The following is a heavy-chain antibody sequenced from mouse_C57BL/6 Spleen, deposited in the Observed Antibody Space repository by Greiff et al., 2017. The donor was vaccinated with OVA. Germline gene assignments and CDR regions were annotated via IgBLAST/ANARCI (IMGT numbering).Heavy chain of an antibody. CDR1: GFTFSSYG. D-gene: IGHD1-1*01. Sequence: EVQGVESGGDLVKPGGSLKLSCAASGFTFSSYGMSWVRQTPDKRLEWVATISSGGSYTYYPDSVKGRFTISRDNAKNTLYLQMSSLKSEDTAMYYCARPADYGSSPYFDYWGQGTTLTVSS. CDR2: ISSGGSYT. V-gene: IGHV5-6*01. CDR3: ARPADYGSSPYFDY. J-gene: IGHJ2*01.